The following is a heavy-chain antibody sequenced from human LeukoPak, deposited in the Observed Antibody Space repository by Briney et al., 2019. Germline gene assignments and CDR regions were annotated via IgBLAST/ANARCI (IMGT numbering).Heavy chain of an antibody. J-gene: IGHJ4*02. CDR3: AKSGVLRFLEWLLPFDY. D-gene: IGHD3-3*01. V-gene: IGHV3-23*01. CDR1: GFTFSSYA. Sequence: GGSLRLSCAASGFTFSSYAMSWVRQAPGKGLEWVSAISGSGGSTYYADSVKGRFTISRDNSKNTLYLQMNSLRAEDTAVYYCAKSGVLRFLEWLLPFDYRGQGTLVTVSS. CDR2: ISGSGGST.